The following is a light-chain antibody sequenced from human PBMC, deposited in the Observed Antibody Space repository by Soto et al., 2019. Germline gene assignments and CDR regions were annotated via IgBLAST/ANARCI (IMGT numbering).Light chain of an antibody. V-gene: IGLV2-14*03. CDR1: SSDVGGYNF. CDR2: EVT. Sequence: QSALTQPASVFGSPGQSITISCTGTSSDVGGYNFVSWYQQLPAKAPKLMIYEVTSRPSGVSNRFSGSKSGNTASLTISGLQPEDEAEYYCSSYTTSSTVVFGTGTKLTVL. CDR3: SSYTTSSTVV. J-gene: IGLJ1*01.